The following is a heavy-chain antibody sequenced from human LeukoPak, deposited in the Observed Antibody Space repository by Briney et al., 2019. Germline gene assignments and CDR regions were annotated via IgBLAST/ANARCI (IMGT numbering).Heavy chain of an antibody. V-gene: IGHV4-59*08. J-gene: IGHJ4*02. CDR3: ARGYGDYYFDY. Sequence: TSETLSLTCIVSGGSISSYYWSWIRQPPGKGLEWIGYIYYSGSTNYNPSLKSRVTISVDTSKNQFSLNLSSVTAADTAIYYCARGYGDYYFDYWGQGTLVTVSS. CDR2: IYYSGST. D-gene: IGHD2-21*02. CDR1: GGSISSYY.